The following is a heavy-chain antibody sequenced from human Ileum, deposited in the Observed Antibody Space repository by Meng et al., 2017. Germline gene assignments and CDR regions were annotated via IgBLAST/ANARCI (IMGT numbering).Heavy chain of an antibody. V-gene: IGHV3-74*01. CDR1: GFTFSSYW. CDR2: INTDGSDT. Sequence: DEQVVESGGGLVQPGGSLRLSCAASGFTFSSYWMHWVRQAPGKGLVWVARINTDGSDTRYADSVKGRFTISRDNAQNMVYLQMNSLRAEDTAVYYCARDKPHNWFDPWGQGTLVTVSS. CDR3: ARDKPHNWFDP. J-gene: IGHJ5*02.